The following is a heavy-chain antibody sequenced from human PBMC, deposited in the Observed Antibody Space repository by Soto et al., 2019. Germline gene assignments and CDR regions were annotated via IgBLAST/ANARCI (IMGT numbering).Heavy chain of an antibody. J-gene: IGHJ4*02. D-gene: IGHD6-13*01. CDR2: INAGNDNT. Sequence: GASVKVSCKASGYTFTSYAVHWVRQAPGQRLEWMGWINAGNDNTKYSQKFQGRVTITRDTSASTAYMELSSLRSEDTAVYYCARDVAAADDWGQGTLVTVPS. CDR3: ARDVAAADD. V-gene: IGHV1-3*01. CDR1: GYTFTSYA.